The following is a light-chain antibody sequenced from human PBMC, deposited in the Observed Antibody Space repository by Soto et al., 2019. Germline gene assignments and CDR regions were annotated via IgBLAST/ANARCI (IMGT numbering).Light chain of an antibody. CDR1: QSISTW. CDR3: QQYNSYRYT. J-gene: IGKJ2*01. CDR2: KAS. V-gene: IGKV1-5*03. Sequence: DIQMTQSPSTLSASVGDRVTITCRASQSISTWLAWYQQKSGKAPKLLIYKASSLESGVPSRFSGSGSGTEFTLTISSLQPDDFATYYFQQYNSYRYTFGQGTKLEIK.